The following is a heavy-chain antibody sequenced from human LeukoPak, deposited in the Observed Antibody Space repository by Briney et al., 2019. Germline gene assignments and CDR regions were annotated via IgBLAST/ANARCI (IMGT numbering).Heavy chain of an antibody. CDR3: ARGYCSSTSCYPLFDY. V-gene: IGHV5-51*01. J-gene: IGHJ4*02. Sequence: GASMKISSKGSGYSFTSYWIGWVRQMPGKRLEWMGIIYPGDSDTRYSPSFQGQVTISADKSISTAYLQWSSLKASDTAMYYCARGYCSSTSCYPLFDYWGQGTLVTVSS. CDR1: GYSFTSYW. CDR2: IYPGDSDT. D-gene: IGHD2-2*01.